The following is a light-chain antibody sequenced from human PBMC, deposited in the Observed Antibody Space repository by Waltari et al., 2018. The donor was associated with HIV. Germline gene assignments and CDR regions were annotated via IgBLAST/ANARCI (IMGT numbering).Light chain of an antibody. Sequence: DIQMTQSPSSLSASVGDRVTIYCRASQNIRNYVNWFQQRPGKDPTRLIHGASSLQSGVPSRFSGSGSGTDFTLIISSLQPEDIATYYCQQSLSVPYVSFGGGTKVEIK. CDR2: GAS. CDR3: QQSLSVPYVS. CDR1: QNIRNY. J-gene: IGKJ4*01. V-gene: IGKV1-39*01.